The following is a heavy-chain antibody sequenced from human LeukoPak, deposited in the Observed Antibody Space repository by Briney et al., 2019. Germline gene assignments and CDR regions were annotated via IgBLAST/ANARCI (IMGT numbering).Heavy chain of an antibody. CDR2: IGTSGSII. CDR3: ATKMTGTSHFSY. Sequence: RPGGSLRLSCAASGFTFSNYAVHWVRQAPGKGLEWVSYIGTSGSIIYYADSVKGRFTISRDNAKNSLYLQMSSLRAEDTAVYYCATKMTGTSHFSYWGQGTLVTVSS. J-gene: IGHJ4*02. V-gene: IGHV3-48*03. CDR1: GFTFSNYA. D-gene: IGHD3-9*01.